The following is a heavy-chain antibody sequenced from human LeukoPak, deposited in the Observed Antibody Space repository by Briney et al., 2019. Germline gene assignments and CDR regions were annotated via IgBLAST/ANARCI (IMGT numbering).Heavy chain of an antibody. D-gene: IGHD3-10*01. J-gene: IGHJ4*02. CDR3: ARAGYYYGSLNYYSDY. Sequence: GGSLRLSCAASGFTFSNYWMSWVRQAPGKELEWVANIKQDGSEKYYVDSVKGRFTISRDNAKNSLYLQMNSLRVEDTAVYYCARAGYYYGSLNYYSDYWGQGTLVTVSS. V-gene: IGHV3-7*01. CDR2: IKQDGSEK. CDR1: GFTFSNYW.